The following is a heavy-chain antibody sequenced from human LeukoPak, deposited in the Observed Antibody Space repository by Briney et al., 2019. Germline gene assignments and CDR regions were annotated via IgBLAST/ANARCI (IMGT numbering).Heavy chain of an antibody. CDR3: ARAVTTGYFDL. V-gene: IGHV3-66*01. CDR1: GFTVRDNY. CDR2: IYSGGTT. J-gene: IGHJ2*01. Sequence: SWGSLRLSCAASGFTVRDNYMSWVRQAPGKGLEWVSLIYSGGTTLYPDSVRGRFTISRDDSKNTLSLQMNSLRAEDTAVYYCARAVTTGYFDLWGRGT. D-gene: IGHD4-11*01.